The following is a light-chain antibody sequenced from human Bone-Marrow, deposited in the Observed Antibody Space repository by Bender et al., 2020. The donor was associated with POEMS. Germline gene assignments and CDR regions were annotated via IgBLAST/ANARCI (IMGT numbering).Light chain of an antibody. J-gene: IGLJ3*02. CDR2: YDD. Sequence: QSVVTQPPSLSDAPRQRVTISCSGSSPNNGNHGGNWYQQLPGEAPKLLIYYDDLLTPGVSDRFSASKSGTSASLAISELQSEDEALYYCSAWDDSLSGWVFGGGTKLTVL. CDR3: SAWDDSLSGWV. CDR1: SPNNGNHG. V-gene: IGLV1-36*01.